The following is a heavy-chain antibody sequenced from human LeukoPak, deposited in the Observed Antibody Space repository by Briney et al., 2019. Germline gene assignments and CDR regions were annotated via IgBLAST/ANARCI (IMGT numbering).Heavy chain of an antibody. CDR3: ATQVFVVWSGEGTWFDP. J-gene: IGHJ5*02. CDR2: IYASGST. D-gene: IGHD3-3*01. CDR1: GGSVSHYY. Sequence: PSETLSLTCTVSGGSVSHYYWAWIRQPPGKELEWIGYIYASGSTKYNPSLKSRVTISVDKSNNQFSLKVRSVTAADTAVYYCATQVFVVWSGEGTWFDPWGQGTLVTVSS. V-gene: IGHV4-4*09.